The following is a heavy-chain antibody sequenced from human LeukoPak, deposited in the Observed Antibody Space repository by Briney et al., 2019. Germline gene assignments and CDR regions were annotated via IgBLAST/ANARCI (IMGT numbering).Heavy chain of an antibody. CDR1: GFTVSSDY. J-gene: IGHJ4*02. V-gene: IGHV3-53*01. D-gene: IGHD3-10*01. Sequence: GGSLRLSCAASGFTVSSDYMSWVRQAPGKGLEGVSVIYSGGSTYHADSVKGRFTISRDNSKNTLYLQMNSLRADDTAVYYCAKGGGSDFDYWGQGTLVTVSS. CDR3: AKGGGSDFDY. CDR2: IYSGGST.